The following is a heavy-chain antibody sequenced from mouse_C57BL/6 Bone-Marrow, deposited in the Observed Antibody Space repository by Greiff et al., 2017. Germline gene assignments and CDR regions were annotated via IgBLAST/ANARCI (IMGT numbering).Heavy chain of an antibody. Sequence: VQLQESGAELVRPGSSVKLSCKASGYTFTSYWMDWVKQRPGQGPEWIGNIYPSDSETHYNQKFKDKATLTVDKSSSTAYMQLSSLTSEDSAVYYCARGGSSFFDYWGQGTTLTVSS. J-gene: IGHJ2*01. V-gene: IGHV1-61*01. CDR1: GYTFTSYW. CDR3: ARGGSSFFDY. D-gene: IGHD1-1*01. CDR2: IYPSDSET.